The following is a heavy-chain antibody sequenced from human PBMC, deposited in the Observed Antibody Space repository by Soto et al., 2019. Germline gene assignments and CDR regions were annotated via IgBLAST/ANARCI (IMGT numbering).Heavy chain of an antibody. CDR3: AREKNYYETSGYFAY. Sequence: ASVEVSCKASGYTFTNYYIHWVRQAPGQGLEWMGCISPNSGGTNSARKFQGRITMSRDTSINTVYMELSGLRSDDTAVYYCAREKNYYETSGYFAYWGQGTLVTVSS. J-gene: IGHJ4*02. CDR2: ISPNSGGT. V-gene: IGHV1-2*02. D-gene: IGHD3-22*01. CDR1: GYTFTNYY.